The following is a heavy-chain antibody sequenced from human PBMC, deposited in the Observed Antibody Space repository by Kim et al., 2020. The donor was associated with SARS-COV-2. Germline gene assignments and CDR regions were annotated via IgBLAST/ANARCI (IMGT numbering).Heavy chain of an antibody. D-gene: IGHD4-17*01. CDR1: GGSISSSSYY. Sequence: SETLSLTCTVSGGSISSSSYYWGWIRQPPGKGLEWIGSIYYSGSTYYNPSLKSRVTISVDTSKNQFSLKLSSVTAADTAVYYCATTVVTPNWYFDLWGRGTLVTVSS. J-gene: IGHJ2*01. V-gene: IGHV4-39*01. CDR2: IYYSGST. CDR3: ATTVVTPNWYFDL.